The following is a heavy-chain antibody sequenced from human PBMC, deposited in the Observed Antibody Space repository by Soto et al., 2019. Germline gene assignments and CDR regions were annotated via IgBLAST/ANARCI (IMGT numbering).Heavy chain of an antibody. V-gene: IGHV3-30-3*01. CDR2: ISYDGSNK. CDR1: GFTISSYA. J-gene: IGHJ4*02. D-gene: IGHD6-19*01. Sequence: QVQLVESGGGVVQPGRSLRLSCAASGFTISSYAMHWVRQAPGKGLEWVAVISYDGSNKYYADSVKGRFTISRDNSKNTLYLQMNSLRAEDTTVYYCARDRGSSGWHFDYWGQGTLVTVSS. CDR3: ARDRGSSGWHFDY.